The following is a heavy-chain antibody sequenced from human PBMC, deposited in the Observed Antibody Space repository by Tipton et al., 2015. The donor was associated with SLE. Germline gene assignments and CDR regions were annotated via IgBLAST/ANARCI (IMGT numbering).Heavy chain of an antibody. CDR1: GYTFIHKG. CDR3: ARVVVGAFDY. CDR2: ISVYNGYT. Sequence: QVQLVQSGVEVKKPGASVKVSCKASGYTFIHKGISWVRQAPGQGLEFMGWISVYNGYTSYAQKFQGRATLTTDTSTSTAYMELRSLRSDDTAVYYCARVVVGAFDYWGQGTLVTVSS. D-gene: IGHD2-15*01. J-gene: IGHJ4*02. V-gene: IGHV1-18*01.